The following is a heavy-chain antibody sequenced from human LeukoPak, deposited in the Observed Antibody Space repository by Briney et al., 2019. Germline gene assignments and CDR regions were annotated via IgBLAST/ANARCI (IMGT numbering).Heavy chain of an antibody. CDR2: ISGSGSGGST. V-gene: IGHV3-23*01. J-gene: IGHJ4*02. D-gene: IGHD6-19*01. Sequence: GGSLRLSCAASGFTFSSSAMSWVRQAPGKGLEWVSSISGSGSGGSTYYADSVKGRFTISRDNSKNTLYLQMNSLRAEDTAVYYCAKDRGNAVAGTCDYWGQGTLVTVSA. CDR1: GFTFSSSA. CDR3: AKDRGNAVAGTCDY.